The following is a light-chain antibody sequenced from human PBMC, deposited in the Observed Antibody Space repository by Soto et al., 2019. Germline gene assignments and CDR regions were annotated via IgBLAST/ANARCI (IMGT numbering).Light chain of an antibody. J-gene: IGLJ3*02. CDR1: SSNIGAGYN. CDR3: QSYDSSLSGWL. V-gene: IGLV1-40*01. CDR2: GDS. Sequence: QSVLTQPPSVSGAPGQRVIISGTGSSSNIGAGYNVHWYQQVPGTAPKLLIYGDSNRPSGVPDRFSGSKSGTSASLAITGLQAEDEADYYCQSYDSSLSGWLFGGGTKLTVL.